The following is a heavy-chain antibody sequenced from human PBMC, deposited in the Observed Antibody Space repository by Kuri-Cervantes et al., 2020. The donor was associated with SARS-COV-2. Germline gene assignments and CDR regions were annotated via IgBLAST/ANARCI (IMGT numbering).Heavy chain of an antibody. CDR2: ISSSSSYI. Sequence: GESLKISCAASGFTFSSYSMNWVRQAPGKGLEWVSSISSSSSYIYYADSVKGRFTISRDNAKNSLYLQMNSLRAEDTAVYYCARGEGITIFGVVRKENNWLDPWGQGTLVTVSS. CDR1: GFTFSSYS. CDR3: ARGEGITIFGVVRKENNWLDP. D-gene: IGHD3-3*01. V-gene: IGHV3-21*01. J-gene: IGHJ5*02.